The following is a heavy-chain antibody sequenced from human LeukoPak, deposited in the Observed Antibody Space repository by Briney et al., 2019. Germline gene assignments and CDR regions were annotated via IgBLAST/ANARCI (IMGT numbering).Heavy chain of an antibody. D-gene: IGHD2-2*01. J-gene: IGHJ6*03. Sequence: ASVKVSCKASGGTFSSYAISWVRQAPGQGLGWMGGIIPIFGTANYAQKFQGRVTITTDESTSTAYMELSSLRSEDTAVYYCARATVPAAATDYYHYYYMDVWGKGTTVTVSS. CDR3: ARATVPAAATDYYHYYYMDV. V-gene: IGHV1-69*05. CDR2: IIPIFGTA. CDR1: GGTFSSYA.